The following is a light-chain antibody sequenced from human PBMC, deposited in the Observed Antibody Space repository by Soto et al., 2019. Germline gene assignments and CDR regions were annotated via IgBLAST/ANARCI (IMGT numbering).Light chain of an antibody. V-gene: IGLV2-23*02. CDR2: EVN. CDR3: CSYAGTVAYV. Sequence: QSALTQPASVSGSPGQSITISCAGTGSDVGAYNLVSWYQQHPGKAPQLIICEVNTRPSGISNRFSGSKSGDTASLTISGLQSEDEDDHFCCSYAGTVAYVFGTGTKLTVL. CDR1: GSDVGAYNL. J-gene: IGLJ1*01.